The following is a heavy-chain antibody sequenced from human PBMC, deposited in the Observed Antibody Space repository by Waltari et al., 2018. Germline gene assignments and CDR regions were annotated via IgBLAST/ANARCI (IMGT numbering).Heavy chain of an antibody. J-gene: IGHJ4*02. Sequence: QVQLQESGPGLVKPSETLSLTCTVPGGPISSYYWSWIRQPPGKGLEWIGYISNSGSTNYNPSLKSRVTISVDTSKNQFSLKLSSVTAADTAMYYCARGSGWYYYWGQGTLVTVSS. CDR1: GGPISSYY. D-gene: IGHD6-19*01. CDR3: ARGSGWYYY. V-gene: IGHV4-59*01. CDR2: ISNSGST.